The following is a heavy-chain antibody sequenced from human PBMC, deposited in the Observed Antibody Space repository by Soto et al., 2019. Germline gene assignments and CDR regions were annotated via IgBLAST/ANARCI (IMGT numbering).Heavy chain of an antibody. CDR2: MSYDGSK. D-gene: IGHD4-17*01. CDR1: GFTFSSYG. J-gene: IGHJ6*02. CDR3: AKNFTPWFGDYFYYYYGLDV. V-gene: IGHV3-30*18. Sequence: QVQLVESGGGVVQPGRSLRLSCAAAGFTFSSYGMHWVRQAPGKGLEWVAVMSYDGSKYYADTVKGRFTISRDNSKNTLYLQINSLSPEDTAVYYCAKNFTPWFGDYFYYYYGLDVWGQGTTVTVSS.